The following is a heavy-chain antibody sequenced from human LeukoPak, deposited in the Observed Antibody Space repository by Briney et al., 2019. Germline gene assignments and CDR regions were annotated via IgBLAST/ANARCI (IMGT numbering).Heavy chain of an antibody. CDR3: ARDDYSFDY. J-gene: IGHJ4*02. D-gene: IGHD3-16*01. CDR1: GFIVSGDF. Sequence: GGSLRLSCAASGFIVSGDFMSWVRQAPGKGLEWVSVIYSDGSTYYADSVEGRFTISRDNSKNTLYLQMNSLRAEDTAVYYCARDDYSFDYWGQGTLVTVSS. CDR2: IYSDGST. V-gene: IGHV3-66*01.